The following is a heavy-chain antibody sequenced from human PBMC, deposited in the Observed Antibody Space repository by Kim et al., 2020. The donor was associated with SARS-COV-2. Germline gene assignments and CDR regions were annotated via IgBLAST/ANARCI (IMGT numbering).Heavy chain of an antibody. D-gene: IGHD3-10*01. Sequence: QKFQGRVTITRDTSASTAYMGLSSLRSEDTAVYYCARGPVTMVRGVLDYWGQGTLVTVSS. J-gene: IGHJ4*02. CDR3: ARGPVTMVRGVLDY. V-gene: IGHV1-3*01.